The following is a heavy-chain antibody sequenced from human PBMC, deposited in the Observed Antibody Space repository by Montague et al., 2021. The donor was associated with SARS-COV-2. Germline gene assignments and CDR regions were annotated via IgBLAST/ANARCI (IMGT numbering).Heavy chain of an antibody. J-gene: IGHJ3*02. CDR3: AMLVGALDAFDI. V-gene: IGHV4-39*01. CDR1: GGSIRTSSYY. D-gene: IGHD2-15*01. CDR2: IYYSGST. Sequence: SETLSLTCTVSGGSIRTSSYYWGWIRQPPGKGLDWIGSIYYSGSTYYNPSLKSRVTISVDTSKNQFSLKLSSVTAADTAVYYCAMLVGALDAFDIWGQGTLVTVSS.